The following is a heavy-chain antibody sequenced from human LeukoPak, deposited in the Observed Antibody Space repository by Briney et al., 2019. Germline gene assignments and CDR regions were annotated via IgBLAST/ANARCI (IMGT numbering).Heavy chain of an antibody. CDR2: IYYSGST. V-gene: IGHV4-30-4*08. Sequence: SETLSLTCTVSGGSISSGGYYWSWIRQHPGKGLEWIGYIYYSGSTYYNPSLKSRVTISVDTSKNQFSLKLTSVTAADTAVYYCARTRGWELRVDGAFDIWGQGTMVTVSS. CDR3: ARTRGWELRVDGAFDI. J-gene: IGHJ3*02. D-gene: IGHD1-26*01. CDR1: GGSISSGGYY.